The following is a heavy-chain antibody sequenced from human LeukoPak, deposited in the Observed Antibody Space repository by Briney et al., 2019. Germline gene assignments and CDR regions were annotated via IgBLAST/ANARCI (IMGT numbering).Heavy chain of an antibody. CDR1: GGSISSGSYY. J-gene: IGHJ3*02. CDR2: IYTSGST. Sequence: SETLSLTCTVSGGSISSGSYYWSWIRQPAGKGLEWIGRIYTSGSTNYNPSLKSRVPISVDTSKNQFSLKLSSVTAADTAVYYCARGYFITMIVRDAFDIWGQGTMVTVSS. V-gene: IGHV4-61*02. CDR3: ARGYFITMIVRDAFDI. D-gene: IGHD3-22*01.